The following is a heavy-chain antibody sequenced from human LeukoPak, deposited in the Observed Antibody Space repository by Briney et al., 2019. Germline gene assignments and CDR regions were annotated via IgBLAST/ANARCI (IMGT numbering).Heavy chain of an antibody. CDR2: IFSGRNT. J-gene: IGHJ4*02. D-gene: IGHD2-15*01. CDR3: ARTVPGYCSGGSCLGY. V-gene: IGHV3-66*01. CDR1: GFTFRSNY. Sequence: PGGSLRLSCAASGFTFRSNYMSWVRQAPGKGLDGVSVIFSGRNTYYADSVKGRFTISTDTSKNTLDLQMNSLRAEDTAVYYCARTVPGYCSGGSCLGYWGQGTLVTVSS.